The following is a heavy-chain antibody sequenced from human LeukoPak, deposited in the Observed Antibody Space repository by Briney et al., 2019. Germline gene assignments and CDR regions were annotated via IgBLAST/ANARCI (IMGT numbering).Heavy chain of an antibody. CDR3: ARLVAALESGGWFDP. D-gene: IGHD6-6*01. CDR1: GYSFTSYW. J-gene: IGHJ5*02. CDR2: IYPGDSDT. V-gene: IGHV5-51*01. Sequence: PGESLKISCKGSGYSFTSYWIGWVRQMPGKGLEWMGIIYPGDSDTRYSPSFQGQVTISADKSISTAYLQWSSLKASDTAMYYCARLVAALESGGWFDPWGQGTLVTVSS.